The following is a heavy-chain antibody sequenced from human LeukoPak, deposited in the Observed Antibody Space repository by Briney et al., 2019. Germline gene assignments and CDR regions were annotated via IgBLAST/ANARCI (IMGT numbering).Heavy chain of an antibody. J-gene: IGHJ4*02. CDR3: ARLPTFYYDSSGYHYDY. CDR1: GFSFKNVW. V-gene: IGHV3-23*01. D-gene: IGHD3-22*01. Sequence: GGSLRLSCAASGFSFKNVWMSWVRQAPGRGLEWASSTAGSGISKDYADSVKGRFTISKDKSKNTLYLQMDNLRAEDTGVYFCARLPTFYYDSSGYHYDYWGQGTLVTVSS. CDR2: TAGSGISK.